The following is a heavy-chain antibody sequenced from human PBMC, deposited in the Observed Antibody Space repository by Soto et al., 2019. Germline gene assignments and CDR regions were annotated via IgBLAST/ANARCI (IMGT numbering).Heavy chain of an antibody. V-gene: IGHV4-31*03. CDR2: IYDSGST. CDR1: GGSISSGGYY. D-gene: IGHD5-12*01. CDR3: ARVQPDISATIPTLGYFDY. J-gene: IGHJ4*02. Sequence: QVQLHESGPGLVKPSQTLSLTCTVSGGSISSGGYYWSWIRQHPGKGLEWIGYIYDSGSTYYNPSLKSRVTISVDTSKNQFSLKLSSVTAADTAVYYCARVQPDISATIPTLGYFDYWGQGTLVTVSS.